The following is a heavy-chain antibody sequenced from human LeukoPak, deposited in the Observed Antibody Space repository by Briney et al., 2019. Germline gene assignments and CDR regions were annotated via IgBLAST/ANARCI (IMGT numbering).Heavy chain of an antibody. CDR2: IIPNSGGT. J-gene: IGHJ4*02. CDR3: ARGRTGSGWYFDD. Sequence: ASVKVSCKTSGYTFTGYYMHWVRQAPGQGLEWMGWIIPNSGGTNYAQKFQGRVTMTRDTSLNTAYMELNGLRSDDTAVYYCARGRTGSGWYFDDWGQGTLVTVSS. V-gene: IGHV1-2*02. CDR1: GYTFTGYY. D-gene: IGHD6-19*01.